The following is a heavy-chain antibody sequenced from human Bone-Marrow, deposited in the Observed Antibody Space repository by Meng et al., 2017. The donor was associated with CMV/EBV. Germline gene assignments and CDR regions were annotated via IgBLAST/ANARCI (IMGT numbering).Heavy chain of an antibody. Sequence: SVKVSCKASGGTFSSYAISWVRQAPGQGLEWMGGVIPIFGTANYAQKFQGRVTMTRDTSTSTVYMELSSLRSEDTAVYYCARAVGVVVAATQRWLGYWGQGPLVTVSS. V-gene: IGHV1-69*05. CDR3: ARAVGVVVAATQRWLGY. J-gene: IGHJ4*02. D-gene: IGHD2-15*01. CDR1: GGTFSSYA. CDR2: VIPIFGTA.